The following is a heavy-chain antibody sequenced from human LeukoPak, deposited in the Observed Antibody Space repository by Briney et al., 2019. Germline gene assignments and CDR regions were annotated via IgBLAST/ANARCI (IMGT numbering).Heavy chain of an antibody. CDR1: GFSFSSSW. CDR3: ADLGYTD. J-gene: IGHJ4*02. V-gene: IGHV3-7*01. D-gene: IGHD2-15*01. Sequence: PGESLRLSCEASGFSFSSSWMTWVRQAPGKGLEWVATIKNDGSDKYYVDSVKGRFTLSRDNAKSSLYLQMNSLRVEDTAVYYCADLGYTDGGQGTLVTVSS. CDR2: IKNDGSDK.